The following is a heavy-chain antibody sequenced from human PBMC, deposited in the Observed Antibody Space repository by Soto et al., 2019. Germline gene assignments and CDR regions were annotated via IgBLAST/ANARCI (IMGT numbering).Heavy chain of an antibody. D-gene: IGHD2-2*01. V-gene: IGHV1-46*03. CDR1: GYTFTSYY. Sequence: QVQLVQSGAEVKKPGASVKVSCKASGYTFTSYYMHWVRQAPGQGLEWMGIINPSGGSTSYAQKLQGRVTMIRDTSTSTVYMELSSLRSEDTAVYYCARERIVVVPGTRTQYNWFDPWGQGTLVTVSS. CDR2: INPSGGST. CDR3: ARERIVVVPGTRTQYNWFDP. J-gene: IGHJ5*02.